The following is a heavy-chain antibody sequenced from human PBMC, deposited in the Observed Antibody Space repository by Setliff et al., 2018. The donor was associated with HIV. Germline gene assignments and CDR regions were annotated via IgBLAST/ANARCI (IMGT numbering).Heavy chain of an antibody. Sequence: ASVKVSCKAFGYTFTSYGITWVRQAPGQGLEWMGGIIPIFGTANYAQKFQGRVTITTDESTSTAYMEVRSLRSDDTAVYYCARTDYGGNSGGNYFDYWGQGSLVTVS. CDR2: IIPIFGTA. CDR1: GYTFTSYG. J-gene: IGHJ4*02. CDR3: ARTDYGGNSGGNYFDY. V-gene: IGHV1-69*05. D-gene: IGHD4-17*01.